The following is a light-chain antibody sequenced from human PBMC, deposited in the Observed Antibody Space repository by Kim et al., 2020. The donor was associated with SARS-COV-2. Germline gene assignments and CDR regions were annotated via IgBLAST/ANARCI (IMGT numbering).Light chain of an antibody. Sequence: SYELTQPTSVSISPGQTARITCSGNKLGEKYVSWYQQRSGQSPVLVIYQDNKRPSGIPERFSGSNSGNTATLAISAAQTMDEADFYCQAWDTTTVVFGGGTQLTVL. V-gene: IGLV3-1*01. J-gene: IGLJ3*02. CDR1: KLGEKY. CDR3: QAWDTTTVV. CDR2: QDN.